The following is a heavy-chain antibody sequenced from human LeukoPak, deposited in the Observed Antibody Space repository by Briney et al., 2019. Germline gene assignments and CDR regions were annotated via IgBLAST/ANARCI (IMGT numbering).Heavy chain of an antibody. CDR2: INHSGRT. CDR1: GGSFSGYY. CDR3: ARSGPGYCSSTSCRPFDY. D-gene: IGHD2-2*01. J-gene: IGHJ4*02. V-gene: IGHV4-34*01. Sequence: SETLSLTCAAYGGSFSGYYWSWVRQPPGKGLEWIGEINHSGRTNYNASLTSGVTISVDTSKNQFSLKLSSVTAADTAVYYCARSGPGYCSSTSCRPFDYWGQGTLVTVSS.